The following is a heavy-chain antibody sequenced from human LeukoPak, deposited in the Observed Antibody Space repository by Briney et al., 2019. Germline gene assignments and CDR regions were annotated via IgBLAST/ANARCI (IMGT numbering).Heavy chain of an antibody. Sequence: SETLSLTCTVSGGSISSRSYYWGWIRQPPGKGLEWIGIIYYSGSTYSNPSLRSRVTISVDTSKNQFSLKLSSVTAADTAVYYCARGPIGYSSTYYFDYWGQGTLVTVSS. V-gene: IGHV4-39*01. D-gene: IGHD6-19*01. CDR1: GGSISSRSYY. CDR2: IYYSGST. J-gene: IGHJ4*02. CDR3: ARGPIGYSSTYYFDY.